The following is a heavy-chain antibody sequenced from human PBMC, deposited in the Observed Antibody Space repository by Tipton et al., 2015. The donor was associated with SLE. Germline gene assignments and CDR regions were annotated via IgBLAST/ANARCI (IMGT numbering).Heavy chain of an antibody. Sequence: SLRLSCSASGFAFDDYAMHWVRQVPGKGLEWVSGITWNSGDIGYADSVKGRFTISRDNAKNSLYLQMESLRAEDTALYYCARGAVYGAGDFPPKFWSQGDLVTVSS. CDR2: ITWNSGDI. V-gene: IGHV3-9*01. D-gene: IGHD3-10*01. CDR1: GFAFDDYA. CDR3: ARGAVYGAGDFPPKF. J-gene: IGHJ4*02.